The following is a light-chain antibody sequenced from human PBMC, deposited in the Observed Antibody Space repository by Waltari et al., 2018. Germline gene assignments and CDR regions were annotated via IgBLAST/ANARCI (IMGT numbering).Light chain of an antibody. CDR2: DVS. Sequence: QSALTQPRSVSGSPGQSVTISCTGTSSDVGDYNYVSWYQQYPGKAPKIILYDVSERTSEVPGRVSGFKSGNTASLTISGLQAEDEADYYCCSYAGRFSVYICGTGTEVTVL. V-gene: IGLV2-11*01. CDR3: CSYAGRFSVYI. CDR1: SSDVGDYNY. J-gene: IGLJ1*01.